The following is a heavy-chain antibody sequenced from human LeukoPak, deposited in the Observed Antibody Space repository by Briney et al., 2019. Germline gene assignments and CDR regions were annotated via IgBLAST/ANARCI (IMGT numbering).Heavy chain of an antibody. V-gene: IGHV3-30-3*01. CDR3: ARVIAAPPSLDYYYYGMDV. CDR2: ISYDGSIK. Sequence: GGSLRLSCAASGFTFSSYAMSWVRQAPGKGLEWVAVISYDGSIKYYADSVKGRFTISRDNSKNTLYLQMNSLRSEDTAVYYCARVIAAPPSLDYYYYGMDVWGQGTTVTVSS. CDR1: GFTFSSYA. J-gene: IGHJ6*02. D-gene: IGHD6-13*01.